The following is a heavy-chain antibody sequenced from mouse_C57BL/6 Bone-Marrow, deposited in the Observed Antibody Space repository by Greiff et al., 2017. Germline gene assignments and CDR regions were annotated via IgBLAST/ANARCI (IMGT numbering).Heavy chain of an antibody. V-gene: IGHV1-15*01. CDR3: TRGLLLRYYYAMDY. CDR1: GYTFTDYE. D-gene: IGHD1-1*01. J-gene: IGHJ4*01. CDR2: IDPETGGT. Sequence: QVQLKESGAELVRPGASVTLSCKASGYTFTDYEMHWVKQTPVHGLEWIGAIDPETGGTAYNQKFKGKAILTADKSSSTAYMELRSLTSEDSAVDYCTRGLLLRYYYAMDYWGQGTSVTVSS.